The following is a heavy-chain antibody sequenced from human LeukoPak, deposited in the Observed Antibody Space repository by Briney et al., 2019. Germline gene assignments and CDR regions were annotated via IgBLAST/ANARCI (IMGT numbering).Heavy chain of an antibody. Sequence: GGSLRLSCAASGFTFSSYSMNWVRQAPGKGLEWVSYISSSSSTIYYADSVKGRFTISRDNAKNSLYLQMNSLRAEDTAVYFCARTSGSRHLTGYYRSFFDYWGQGTLVTVSS. CDR2: ISSSSSTI. CDR1: GFTFSSYS. CDR3: ARTSGSRHLTGYYRSFFDY. D-gene: IGHD3-9*01. J-gene: IGHJ4*02. V-gene: IGHV3-48*01.